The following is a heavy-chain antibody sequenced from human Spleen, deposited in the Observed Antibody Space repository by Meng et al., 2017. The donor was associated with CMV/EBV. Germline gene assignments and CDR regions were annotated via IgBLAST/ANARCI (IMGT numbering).Heavy chain of an antibody. J-gene: IGHJ6*02. D-gene: IGHD4-11*01. CDR1: GFTFSSYE. Sequence: GGSLRLSCAASGFTFSSYEMNWVRQAPGKGLQWVATIKQDGSEEYYVGSVKGRFTISRDNAKKSLYLQMSSLRAEDTAVYYCARDSPYSNRHYYYAMDVWGLGTTVTVSS. CDR2: IKQDGSEE. V-gene: IGHV3-7*01. CDR3: ARDSPYSNRHYYYAMDV.